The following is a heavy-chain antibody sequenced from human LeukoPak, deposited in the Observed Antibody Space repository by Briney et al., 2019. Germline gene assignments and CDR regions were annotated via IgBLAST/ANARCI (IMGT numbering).Heavy chain of an antibody. Sequence: ASVKVSCKASGGTFSSYAISWVRQAPGQGLEWMGGIIPIFGTTNYAQKFQGRVTITADESTSTAYMELSSLRSEDTAVYYCARESITMVRGGNYFDYWGQGTLVTVSS. CDR2: IIPIFGTT. V-gene: IGHV1-69*13. CDR3: ARESITMVRGGNYFDY. D-gene: IGHD3-10*01. J-gene: IGHJ4*02. CDR1: GGTFSSYA.